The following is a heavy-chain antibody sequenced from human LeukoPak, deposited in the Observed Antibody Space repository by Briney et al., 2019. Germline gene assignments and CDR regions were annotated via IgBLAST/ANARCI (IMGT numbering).Heavy chain of an antibody. J-gene: IGHJ6*04. D-gene: IGHD3-10*02. CDR3: AELGITMIGGV. CDR2: ISSSGSTI. CDR1: GFTFSSYE. Sequence: QPGGSLRLSCAASGFTFSSYEMKWVRRARGKGREGVSYISSSGSTIYYADSVKDRFTLSRDNAKNSLYLQMNSLRAEDTAVYYCAELGITMIGGVWGKGTTVTISS. V-gene: IGHV3-48*03.